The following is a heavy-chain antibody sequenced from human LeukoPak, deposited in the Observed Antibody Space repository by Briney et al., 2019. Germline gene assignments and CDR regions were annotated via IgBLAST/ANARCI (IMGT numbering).Heavy chain of an antibody. D-gene: IGHD6-13*01. Sequence: PGGSLRLSCAASGFTFSTYSMNWVRQAPGKGLEWVSYIRSSSSYIYYADSVKGRFTTSRDNAKDSLRLQMTSLRAEDTAVYYCATEGRSTIPGYWGQGTLVTVSS. CDR2: IRSSSSYI. CDR3: ATEGRSTIPGY. CDR1: GFTFSTYS. J-gene: IGHJ4*02. V-gene: IGHV3-21*01.